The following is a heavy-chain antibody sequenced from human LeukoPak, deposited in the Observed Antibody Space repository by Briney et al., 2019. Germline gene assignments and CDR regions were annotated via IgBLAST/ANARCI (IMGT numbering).Heavy chain of an antibody. J-gene: IGHJ4*02. Sequence: GGSLRLSCAASGLTFSNYWMSWIRQAPGKGLEWVANIKEDGSDKYYVESVKGRFTISRDNAKSSLFLQMNSLRAEDTAVYYCATFSGAHHKTFDYWGQGTLVTVSS. CDR3: ATFSGAHHKTFDY. D-gene: IGHD1-14*01. V-gene: IGHV3-7*01. CDR2: IKEDGSDK. CDR1: GLTFSNYW.